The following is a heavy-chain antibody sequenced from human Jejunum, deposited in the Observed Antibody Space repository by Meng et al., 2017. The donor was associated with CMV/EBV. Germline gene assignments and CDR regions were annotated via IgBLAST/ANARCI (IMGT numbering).Heavy chain of an antibody. V-gene: IGHV1-18*01. CDR2: ISTYNGNT. J-gene: IGHJ5*02. CDR3: ARDIYGEDDWFDP. D-gene: IGHD4-17*01. Sequence: SGYTFTNYGVSWVRQAPGQGLEWMGWISTYNGNTKYAEKFQGRVTMSTDTSTSTVYMELRSLRSDDTAVYYCARDIYGEDDWFDPWGLGTLVTVSS. CDR1: GYTFTNYG.